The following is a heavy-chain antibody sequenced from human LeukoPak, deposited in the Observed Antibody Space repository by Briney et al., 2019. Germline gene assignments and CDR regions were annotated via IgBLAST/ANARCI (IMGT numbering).Heavy chain of an antibody. CDR2: VFFTGST. CDR1: GDSIRSHY. D-gene: IGHD1-26*01. J-gene: IGHJ4*02. Sequence: PSETLSLTCSVSGDSIRSHYWSWIRQPPGKRPEWIGHVFFTGSTTYNPTLEGRVTISTDTSGSQFSLKLTSVTAADTAVYYCARVEWEILGAHLWGQGILLSVSS. CDR3: ARVEWEILGAHL. V-gene: IGHV4-59*11.